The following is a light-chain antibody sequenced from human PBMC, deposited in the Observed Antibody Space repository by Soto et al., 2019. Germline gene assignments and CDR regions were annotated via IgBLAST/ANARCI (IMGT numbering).Light chain of an antibody. Sequence: QSALTQPASVSGSPGQSITISCTGTSRDVGGYNYVSWYQQHPGEAPKLMIYDVSNRPSGVSNRFSGSKSGNTASLTISGLQAEDEADYYCSSYTSSSIVVFGGGTKLTVL. CDR1: SRDVGGYNY. CDR3: SSYTSSSIVV. V-gene: IGLV2-14*01. J-gene: IGLJ2*01. CDR2: DVS.